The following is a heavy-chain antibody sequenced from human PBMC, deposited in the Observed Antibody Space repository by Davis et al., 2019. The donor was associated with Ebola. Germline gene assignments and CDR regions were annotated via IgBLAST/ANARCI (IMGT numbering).Heavy chain of an antibody. CDR2: INPNDGRT. CDR1: GYTFTNYY. CDR3: AREGGLVRGVVITWKNGMDV. Sequence: ASVKVSCKASGYTFTNYYMHWVRQAPGQGLEWMGMINPNDGRTIYAQKFQARVTITRDTSASQVYMELSSLRSEDTAVYYCAREGGLVRGVVITWKNGMDVWGQGTTVTVSS. J-gene: IGHJ6*02. V-gene: IGHV1-46*01. D-gene: IGHD3-10*01.